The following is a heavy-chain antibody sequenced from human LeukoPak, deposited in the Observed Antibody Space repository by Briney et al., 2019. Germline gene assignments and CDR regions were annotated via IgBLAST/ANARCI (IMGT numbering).Heavy chain of an antibody. CDR3: AKDMAAYYYASGNIDY. J-gene: IGHJ4*02. V-gene: IGHV3-43D*03. CDR2: ISWDGGGT. D-gene: IGHD3-10*01. CDR1: GFTFDDYA. Sequence: SLRLSCAASGFTFDDYAMHWVRQARGKGLEWVSLISWDGGGTYYADTVKGRFTISRDNSKNSLYLQMNSLRAEDTALYYCAKDMAAYYYASGNIDYWGQGTLVTVSS.